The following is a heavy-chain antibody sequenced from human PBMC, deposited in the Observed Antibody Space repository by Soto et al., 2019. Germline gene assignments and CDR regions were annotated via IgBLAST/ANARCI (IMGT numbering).Heavy chain of an antibody. CDR3: ARVRGSYYYGMDV. CDR2: ISYDGSNK. J-gene: IGHJ6*02. CDR1: GFTYSSYA. Sequence: QVQLVESGGGVVQPGRSLRLSCAASGFTYSSYAMHWVRQTRKGLEWVAVISYDGSNKYYADTVKGRFTISRDNSKNTLYLQMNSLRAEDTAVYYCARVRGSYYYGMDVWGQGTTVTVSS. V-gene: IGHV3-30-3*01. D-gene: IGHD6-25*01.